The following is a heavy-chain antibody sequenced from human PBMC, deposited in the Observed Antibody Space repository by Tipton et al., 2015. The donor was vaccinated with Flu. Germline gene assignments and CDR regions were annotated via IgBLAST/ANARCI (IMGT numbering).Heavy chain of an antibody. CDR1: GGSVSSGSYY. V-gene: IGHV4-61*01. D-gene: IGHD3-3*01. Sequence: LRLSCTVSGGSVSSGSYYWSWIRQPPGKGLEWIGYIYYSGSTNYNPSLKSRVTISVDTSKNQFSLKLSSVTAADTAVYYCARGTIFGVVITLGDWFDPWGQGTLVTVSS. CDR2: IYYSGST. J-gene: IGHJ5*02. CDR3: ARGTIFGVVITLGDWFDP.